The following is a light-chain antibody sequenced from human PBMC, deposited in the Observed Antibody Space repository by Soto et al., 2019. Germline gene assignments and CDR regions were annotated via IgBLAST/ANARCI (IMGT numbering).Light chain of an antibody. CDR3: QQYDSSPPEYI. CDR1: QSVRSRY. Sequence: EIVLTQSPGTLSLSPGERATLSCRASQSVRSRYLAWYQQKPGQAPRLLIYGASNRATGIPDRFSGSGSGTDFTLTISRLEPEDFAVYYCQQYDSSPPEYIFGQGTKLEIK. V-gene: IGKV3-20*01. J-gene: IGKJ2*01. CDR2: GAS.